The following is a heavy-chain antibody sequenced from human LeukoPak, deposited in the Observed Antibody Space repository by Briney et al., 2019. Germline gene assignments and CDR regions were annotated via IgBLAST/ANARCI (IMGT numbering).Heavy chain of an antibody. CDR2: ISSSGSTI. CDR3: ARCGVTTLGHYYYYYMDV. Sequence: GGSLRLSCAASGFTFSSYEMNWVRQAPGKGLGWVSYISSSGSTIYYADSVKGRFTISRDNAKNSLYLQMNSLRAEDTAVYYCARCGVTTLGHYYYYYMDVWGKGTTVTISS. CDR1: GFTFSSYE. D-gene: IGHD4-11*01. J-gene: IGHJ6*03. V-gene: IGHV3-48*03.